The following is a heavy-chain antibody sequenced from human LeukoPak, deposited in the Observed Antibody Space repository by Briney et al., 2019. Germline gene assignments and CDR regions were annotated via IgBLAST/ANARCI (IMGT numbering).Heavy chain of an antibody. CDR1: GFTLTNYA. Sequence: PGGSLRLSCTASGFTLTNYAMNWVRQAPGKGLEWVSAISGSGGSTYYADSVKGRFTISRDNSKNTLYLQMNSLRAEDTAVYYCAKESMIVVVTPFGSRYFDLWGRGTLVTVSS. D-gene: IGHD3-22*01. V-gene: IGHV3-23*01. CDR2: ISGSGGST. CDR3: AKESMIVVVTPFGSRYFDL. J-gene: IGHJ2*01.